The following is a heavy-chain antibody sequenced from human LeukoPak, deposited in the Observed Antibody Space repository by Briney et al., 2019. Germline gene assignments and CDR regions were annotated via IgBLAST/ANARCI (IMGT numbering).Heavy chain of an antibody. D-gene: IGHD3-3*01. V-gene: IGHV1-58*01. CDR1: GFTFTSSA. CDR2: IVVGSGNT. CDR3: SRVILESLLTFDP. J-gene: IGHJ5*02. Sequence: SVKVSCKASGFTFTSSAVQWVRQARGQRLEWIGWIVVGSGNTNYAQKFQERVTITRDMSTSTAYMELSSLRSEDTAVYYCSRVILESLLTFDPWGQGTLVTVSS.